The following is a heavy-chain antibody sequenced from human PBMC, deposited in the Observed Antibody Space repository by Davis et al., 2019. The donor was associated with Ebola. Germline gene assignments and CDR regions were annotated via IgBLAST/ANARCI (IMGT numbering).Heavy chain of an antibody. D-gene: IGHD3-22*01. J-gene: IGHJ4*02. CDR1: GGSISSYY. CDR3: ARQDDSSGYWDYYFDY. Sequence: PSETLSLTCTVSGGSISSYYWSWIRQPPGKGLEWIGYIYYSGSTNYNPSLKSRVTISVDTSKNQFSLKLSSVTAADTAVYYCARQDDSSGYWDYYFDYWGQGTLVTVSS. CDR2: IYYSGST. V-gene: IGHV4-59*08.